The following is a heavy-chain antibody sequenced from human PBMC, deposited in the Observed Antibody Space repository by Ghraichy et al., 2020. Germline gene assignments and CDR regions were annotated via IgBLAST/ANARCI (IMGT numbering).Heavy chain of an antibody. CDR2: IYYSGST. CDR1: GGSISSYY. V-gene: IGHV4-59*08. D-gene: IGHD6-19*01. J-gene: IGHJ5*02. CDR3: ARQEGSGWSWFDP. Sequence: SETLSLTCTVSGGSISSYYWSWIRQPPGKGLEWIGYIYYSGSTNYNPSLKSRVTISVDTSKNQFSLKLRSVTAADTAVYYCARQEGSGWSWFDPWGQGTQVTVSS.